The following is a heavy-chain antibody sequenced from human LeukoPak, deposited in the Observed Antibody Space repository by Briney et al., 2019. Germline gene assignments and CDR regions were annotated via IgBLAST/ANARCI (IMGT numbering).Heavy chain of an antibody. CDR3: ARAPWFGEVYGMDV. CDR2: IYSGTGT. V-gene: IGHV3-53*01. CDR1: GFTVSSNY. Sequence: GGSLRLSCAASGFTVSSNYMSWVRQAPGKGLEWVSVIYSGTGTYYADSVKGRFTISRDNSKNTLYLQMNSLRAEDTAVYYCARAPWFGEVYGMDVWGQGATVTVSS. J-gene: IGHJ6*02. D-gene: IGHD3-10*01.